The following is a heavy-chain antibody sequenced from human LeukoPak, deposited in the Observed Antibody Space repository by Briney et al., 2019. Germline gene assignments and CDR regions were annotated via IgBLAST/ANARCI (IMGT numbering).Heavy chain of an antibody. D-gene: IGHD3-9*01. CDR2: IYYSGST. CDR1: GGSISSSSYY. Sequence: PSETLSLTCTVSGGSISSSSYYWGCIRQPPGKGLEWIGTIYYSGSTYYNPSLKSRVTISVDTSKNQFSLKLSSVTAADTAVYYCASHPPSYDILTGYHTTYYFDYWGQGTLVTVSS. V-gene: IGHV4-39*01. J-gene: IGHJ4*02. CDR3: ASHPPSYDILTGYHTTYYFDY.